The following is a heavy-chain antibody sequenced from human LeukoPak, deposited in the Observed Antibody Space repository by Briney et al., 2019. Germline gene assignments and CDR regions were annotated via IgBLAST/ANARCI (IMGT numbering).Heavy chain of an antibody. D-gene: IGHD4-11*01. J-gene: IGHJ4*02. CDR1: GGSFSGYY. Sequence: SETLSLTCAVYGGSFSGYYWSWIRQPPGKGLEWIGEINHSGSTNYNPSLKSRVTISVDTSKNQFSLKLSSVTAADTAVYYCARGPSVTTGVFDYWGQGTLVTVSS. CDR2: INHSGST. CDR3: ARGPSVTTGVFDY. V-gene: IGHV4-34*01.